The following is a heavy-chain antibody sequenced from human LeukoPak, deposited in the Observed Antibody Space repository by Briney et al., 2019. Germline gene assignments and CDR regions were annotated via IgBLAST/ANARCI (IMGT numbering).Heavy chain of an antibody. CDR3: ARPELEQGAFDI. Sequence: PSETLSLTCSVYGGSFSGYYWSWIRQPPGKGLEWIGGNNHSGSTNYNPSLKSRVTISVDTSKNQFSLKLSSVTAADTDVYDCARPELEQGAFDIWGQGTMVTVSS. D-gene: IGHD1/OR15-1a*01. CDR1: GGSFSGYY. CDR2: NNHSGST. V-gene: IGHV4-34*01. J-gene: IGHJ3*02.